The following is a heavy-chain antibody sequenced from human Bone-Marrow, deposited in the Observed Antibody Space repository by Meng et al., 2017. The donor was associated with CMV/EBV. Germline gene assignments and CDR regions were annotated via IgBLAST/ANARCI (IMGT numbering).Heavy chain of an antibody. CDR3: ARETEGYCSRTTCYGGIDY. D-gene: IGHD2-2*01. J-gene: IGHJ4*02. Sequence: SETLSLTCTVSSGSISGSSYYWGWIRQPPGKGLEWIANIFYSGNTYYNPSLKSRVTISVDTSKNQFSLKLTSVTAADTAVYYCARETEGYCSRTTCYGGIDYWGQGTLFTVSS. CDR1: SGSISGSSYY. CDR2: IFYSGNT. V-gene: IGHV4-39*07.